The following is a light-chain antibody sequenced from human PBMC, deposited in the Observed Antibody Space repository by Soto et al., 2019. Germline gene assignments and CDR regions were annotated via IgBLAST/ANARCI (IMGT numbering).Light chain of an antibody. CDR1: SSNIGSDY. Sequence: QSALTQPPSVSAAPGQKVTISCSGSSSNIGSDYVSWYQQLPGAAPRLLIYENNKRPSGIPDRFSGSKSGTSATLGITGLQTGDEADYYCAAWDTSLTGGVFGGGTKLTVL. V-gene: IGLV1-51*02. CDR3: AAWDTSLTGGV. CDR2: ENN. J-gene: IGLJ2*01.